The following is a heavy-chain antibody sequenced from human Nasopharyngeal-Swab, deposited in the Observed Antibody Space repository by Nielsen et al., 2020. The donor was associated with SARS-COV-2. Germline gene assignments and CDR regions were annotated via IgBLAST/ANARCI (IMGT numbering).Heavy chain of an antibody. CDR3: ARQKTEYYGSGSVNWFDP. D-gene: IGHD3-10*01. J-gene: IGHJ5*02. CDR1: GGSISSSSYY. V-gene: IGHV4-39*01. CDR2: IYYSGSN. Sequence: SETLSLTCTVSGGSISSSSYYWGWIRQPPGKGLEWIGSIYYSGSNYYNPSLKSRVTISVDTSKNQFSLKLSSVTAADTAVYYCARQKTEYYGSGSVNWFDPWGQGTLVTVSS.